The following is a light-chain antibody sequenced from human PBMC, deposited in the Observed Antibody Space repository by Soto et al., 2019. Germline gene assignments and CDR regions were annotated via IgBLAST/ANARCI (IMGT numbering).Light chain of an antibody. J-gene: IGLJ2*01. V-gene: IGLV2-8*01. CDR2: EVS. Sequence: QSALTQPPSASGSPGQSGTISCTGTSSDVGGYNFVSWYQQHPGKAPKLMIYEVSKRPSGVPDRFSGSKSGNTASLTVSGLQDDDEADYYCTSYAGSNIPVVFGGGTKLTVL. CDR1: SSDVGGYNF. CDR3: TSYAGSNIPVV.